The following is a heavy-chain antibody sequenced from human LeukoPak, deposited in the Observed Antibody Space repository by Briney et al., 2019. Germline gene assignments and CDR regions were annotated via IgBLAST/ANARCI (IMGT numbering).Heavy chain of an antibody. J-gene: IGHJ4*02. CDR2: INSDGSDT. Sequence: GSLRLSCVASGFTFSSYWMHWVRQVPGKGLVWVSRINSDGSDTTYADSVKGRFTISRGNAKNTLYLQINSLRAEDTAVYYCARDFRRYFDHWGQGTLVTVSS. V-gene: IGHV3-74*01. CDR3: ARDFRRYFDH. CDR1: GFTFSSYW.